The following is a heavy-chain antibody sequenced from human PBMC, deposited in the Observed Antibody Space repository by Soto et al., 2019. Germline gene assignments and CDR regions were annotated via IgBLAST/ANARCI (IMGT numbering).Heavy chain of an antibody. CDR1: GGSISSGGYY. D-gene: IGHD7-27*01. CDR2: ISYSGST. CDR3: ARVPGVTGGYYFDY. J-gene: IGHJ4*02. Sequence: QVQLQESGPGLVKPSQTLSLTCTVSGGSISSGGYYWSWIRQHPGKGLEWIGYISYSGSTYYTPSRKSQVTIPVDTSKNQFALKLSSVTAADTAVYYCARVPGVTGGYYFDYWGQGTLVTVSS. V-gene: IGHV4-31*01.